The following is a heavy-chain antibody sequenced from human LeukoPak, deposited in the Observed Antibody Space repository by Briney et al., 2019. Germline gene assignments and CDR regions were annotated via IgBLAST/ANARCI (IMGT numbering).Heavy chain of an antibody. D-gene: IGHD1-1*01. Sequence: PGGSLRLSCAASGFTFSAYGMHWVRQAPGKGLEWVSFIHFDARNTYYADSVKGRFTISRDDSTNTLFLLMNSLRTEDTATYYCARANDQPFDYWGQGTLVTVSS. V-gene: IGHV3-30*02. J-gene: IGHJ4*02. CDR1: GFTFSAYG. CDR2: IHFDARNT. CDR3: ARANDQPFDY.